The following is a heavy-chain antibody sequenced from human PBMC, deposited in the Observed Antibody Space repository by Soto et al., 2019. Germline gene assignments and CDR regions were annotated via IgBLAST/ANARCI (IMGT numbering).Heavy chain of an antibody. CDR3: ALGGYDFSRPFDY. V-gene: IGHV1-69*13. D-gene: IGHD5-12*01. CDR1: GGTFSSYA. J-gene: IGHJ4*02. CDR2: IIPIFGTA. Sequence: SVKVSCKASGGTFSSYAISWVRQAPGQGLEWMGGIIPIFGTANYAQKFQGRVTITADESTSTAYMELSSLRSEDTAVYYCALGGYDFSRPFDYWGQGTLVTVSS.